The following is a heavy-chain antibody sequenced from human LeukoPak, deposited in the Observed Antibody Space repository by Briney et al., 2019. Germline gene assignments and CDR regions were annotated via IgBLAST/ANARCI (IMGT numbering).Heavy chain of an antibody. D-gene: IGHD1-1*01. CDR2: SHPSGTT. J-gene: IGHJ4*02. CDR1: GFSISSGYY. V-gene: IGHV4-38-2*02. CDR3: AREAERRIVN. Sequence: PSEDLSLTCVVSGFSISSGYYWGWIRQPPGRGLEWIVNSHPSGTTFYNSSLNSRVAMSIDTSKNQFSLKLVSVTAADTAVYYFAREAERRIVNWGQGTLVTVSS.